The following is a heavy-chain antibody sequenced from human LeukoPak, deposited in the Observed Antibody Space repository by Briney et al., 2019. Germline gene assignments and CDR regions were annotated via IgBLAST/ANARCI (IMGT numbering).Heavy chain of an antibody. D-gene: IGHD3-22*01. Sequence: SETLSLTCTVSGASLSPYYWSWIRQPAGKGLEWIGRIYNSGYTNYNPSLESRVTMSLDTSKNEFSLKLSSVTAADTALYYCARGYYYDSSGYYHSFDYWGQGTLVTVSS. CDR3: ARGYYYDSSGYYHSFDY. J-gene: IGHJ4*02. CDR1: GASLSPYY. CDR2: IYNSGYT. V-gene: IGHV4-4*07.